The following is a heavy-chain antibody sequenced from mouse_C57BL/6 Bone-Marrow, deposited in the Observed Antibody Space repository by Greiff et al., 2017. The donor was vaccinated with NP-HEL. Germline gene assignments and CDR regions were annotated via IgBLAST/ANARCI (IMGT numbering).Heavy chain of an antibody. V-gene: IGHV2-4*01. CDR1: GFSLTSYG. CDR2: IWSGGST. Sequence: VKVVESGPGLVQPSQSLSITCTVSGFSLTSYGVHWVRQPPGKGLEWLGVIWSGGSTDYNAAFISRLSISKDNSKSQVFFKMNSLQADDTAIYYCAKVGSSYAWFAYWGQGTLVTVSA. D-gene: IGHD1-1*01. J-gene: IGHJ3*01. CDR3: AKVGSSYAWFAY.